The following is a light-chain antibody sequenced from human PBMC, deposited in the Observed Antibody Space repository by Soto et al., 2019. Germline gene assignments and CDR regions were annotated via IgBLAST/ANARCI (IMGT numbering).Light chain of an antibody. CDR1: SSNIGAGYG. Sequence: QPVLTQPPSVSGAPGQRVTISCTGSSSNIGAGYGVHWYQQLPGAAPKLLIYANSIRPSGVPARFSGSQSDTSASLAITGLQAEDEADYYCQTADTSLSVVFGGWTKLTVL. J-gene: IGLJ2*01. V-gene: IGLV1-40*01. CDR2: ANS. CDR3: QTADTSLSVV.